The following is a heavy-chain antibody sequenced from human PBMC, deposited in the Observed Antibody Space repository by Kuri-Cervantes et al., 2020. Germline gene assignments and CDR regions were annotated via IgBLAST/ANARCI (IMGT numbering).Heavy chain of an antibody. CDR1: GFTFSSYG. Sequence: GGSLRLSCAASGFTFSSYGMHWVRQAPGKGLEWVAVISYDGSNKYYADSVKGRFTISRDNSKNTLYLQMNSLRAEDTAVYYCARGGGTFGGVIARGWYYFDYWGQGTLVTVSS. V-gene: IGHV3-30*03. J-gene: IGHJ4*02. CDR2: ISYDGSNK. D-gene: IGHD3-16*02. CDR3: ARGGGTFGGVIARGWYYFDY.